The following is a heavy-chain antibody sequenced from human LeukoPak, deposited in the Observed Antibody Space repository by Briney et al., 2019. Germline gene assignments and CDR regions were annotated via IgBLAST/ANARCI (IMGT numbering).Heavy chain of an antibody. V-gene: IGHV4-59*01. CDR1: GGFISSYY. CDR3: ARGRNYYDSSGYYYQHYYYYMDV. J-gene: IGHJ6*03. D-gene: IGHD3-22*01. Sequence: SETLSLTCTVSGGFISSYYWTWIRQPPGKGLEWIGYIYYSGSTNYNPSPKSRVTISVDTAKNQFSLKLNSLTAADTAVYYCARGRNYYDSSGYYYQHYYYYMDVWGKGTTVTVSS. CDR2: IYYSGST.